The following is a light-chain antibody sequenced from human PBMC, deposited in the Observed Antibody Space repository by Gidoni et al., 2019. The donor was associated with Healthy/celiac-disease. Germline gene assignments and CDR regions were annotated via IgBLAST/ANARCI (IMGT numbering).Light chain of an antibody. CDR1: QGISSY. V-gene: IGKV1-9*01. J-gene: IGKJ4*01. CDR2: AAS. CDR3: QQLNSYPG. Sequence: DIQLTQSPSFLSASVGDRVTITCRASQGISSYLAWYQQQPGTAPKLLIYAASTLQSGVPSRFSGSGSGTEFTLTISSLQPEDFATYYCQQLNSYPGFGGXTKVEIK.